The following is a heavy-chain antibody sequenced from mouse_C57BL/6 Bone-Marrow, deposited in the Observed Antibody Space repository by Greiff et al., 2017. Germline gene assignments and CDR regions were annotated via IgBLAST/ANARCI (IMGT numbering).Heavy chain of an antibody. V-gene: IGHV1-9*01. Sequence: QVQLKQSGAELMKPGASVKLSCKATGYTFTGYWIEWVKQRPGHGLEWIGEILPGSGSTNYTEKFKGKATFTADTSSNTAYMQRSSLTTEDSAIYYCAREGTTDFDYWGQGTTLTVSS. J-gene: IGHJ2*01. CDR3: AREGTTDFDY. CDR1: GYTFTGYW. D-gene: IGHD1-1*01. CDR2: ILPGSGST.